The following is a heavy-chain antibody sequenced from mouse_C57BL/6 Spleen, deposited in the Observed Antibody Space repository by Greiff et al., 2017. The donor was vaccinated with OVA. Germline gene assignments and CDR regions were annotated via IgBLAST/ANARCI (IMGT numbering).Heavy chain of an antibody. CDR3: ARGAVGGGYAMDY. J-gene: IGHJ4*01. D-gene: IGHD1-1*01. CDR1: GYAFSSSW. CDR2: IYPGDGDT. V-gene: IGHV1-82*01. Sequence: QVQLQQSGPELVKPGASVKISCKASGYAFSSSWMNWVKQRPGKGLEWIGRIYPGDGDTNYNGKFKGKATLTADKSSSTAYMQISSLTSEDSAVYFCARGAVGGGYAMDYWGQGTSVTVSS.